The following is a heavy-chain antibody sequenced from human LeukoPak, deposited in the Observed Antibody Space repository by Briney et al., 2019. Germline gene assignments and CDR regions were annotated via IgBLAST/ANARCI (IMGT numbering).Heavy chain of an antibody. D-gene: IGHD3-10*01. CDR3: ASPNYGSKYYYYYMDV. CDR1: GGSFSGYY. CDR2: INHSGST. J-gene: IGHJ6*03. Sequence: SETLSLTCAVYGGSFSGYYWSWIRQPPGKGLEWVGEINHSGSTNYNPSLKSRVTISVDTSKNQFSLKLSSVTAADTAVYYCASPNYGSKYYYYYMDVWGKGTTVTIS. V-gene: IGHV4-34*01.